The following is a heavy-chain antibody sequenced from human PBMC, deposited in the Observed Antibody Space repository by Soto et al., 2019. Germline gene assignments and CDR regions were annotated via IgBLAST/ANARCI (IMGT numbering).Heavy chain of an antibody. J-gene: IGHJ4*02. CDR3: ARGLYYFDY. CDR1: GFTFSSYA. CDR2: ISYDGSNK. V-gene: IGHV3-30-3*01. Sequence: GGSLRLSCAASGFTFSSYAMHWVRQAPGKGLEWVAVISYDGSNKYYADSVKGRFTISRDNSKNTLYLQMNSLRAEDTAVYYCARGLYYFDYWGQGTLVTVSS.